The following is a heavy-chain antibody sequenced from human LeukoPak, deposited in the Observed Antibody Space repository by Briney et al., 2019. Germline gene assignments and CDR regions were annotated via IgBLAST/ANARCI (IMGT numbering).Heavy chain of an antibody. D-gene: IGHD2-15*01. CDR2: IYPGDSDT. CDR1: GYRFTSYW. CDR3: ARRGYCSGGSCYTFDY. V-gene: IGHV5-51*01. J-gene: IGHJ4*02. Sequence: GESLKISCKGSGYRFTSYWIGWVRQMPGKGLEWMGIIYPGDSDTRYSPSFQGQVTISADKSISTAYLQWSSLKASDTAMYYCARRGYCSGGSCYTFDYWGQGTLVTVSS.